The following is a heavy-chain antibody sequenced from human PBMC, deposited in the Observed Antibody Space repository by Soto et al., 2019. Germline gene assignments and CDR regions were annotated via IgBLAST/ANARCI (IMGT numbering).Heavy chain of an antibody. J-gene: IGHJ6*02. Sequence: ASVKVSCKASGGTFSSYAISWVRQAPGQGLEWMGGIIPIFGTANYAQKFQGRVTITADKSTSTAYMELSRLRSEDTAVYYCARDSVLMVYAIKVSRPYGMDVWGQGTTVTVSS. CDR2: IIPIFGTA. CDR1: GGTFSSYA. CDR3: ARDSVLMVYAIKVSRPYGMDV. D-gene: IGHD2-8*01. V-gene: IGHV1-69*06.